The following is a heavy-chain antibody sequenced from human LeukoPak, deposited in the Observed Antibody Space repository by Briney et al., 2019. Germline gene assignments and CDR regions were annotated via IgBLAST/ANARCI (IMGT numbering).Heavy chain of an antibody. CDR1: GYIFSDNP. V-gene: IGHV3-64*02. CDR2: ITTDGSRT. Sequence: GGSLRLSCVASGYIFSDNPMHWVGQAPGKGREFVSAITTDGSRTFYAESVKGRFTISRDNSNNALYLQMDRLRPEDMASYFCARGLENSFGLMPLDWGQGTLVIVSS. CDR3: ARGLENSFGLMPLD. J-gene: IGHJ4*02. D-gene: IGHD5-18*01.